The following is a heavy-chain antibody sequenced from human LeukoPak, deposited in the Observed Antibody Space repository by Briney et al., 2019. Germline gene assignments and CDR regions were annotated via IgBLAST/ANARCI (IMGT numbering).Heavy chain of an antibody. CDR2: INHSGST. J-gene: IGHJ4*02. Sequence: SETLSLTCAVYGGSFSGYYWSWIRQPPGKGLEWIGEINHSGSTNYNPSLKSRVTISVDTSKNQFSLKLSSVTAADTAVYYCARGLASGFDYWGQGTLVTVSS. D-gene: IGHD1-26*01. V-gene: IGHV4-34*01. CDR3: ARGLASGFDY. CDR1: GGSFSGYY.